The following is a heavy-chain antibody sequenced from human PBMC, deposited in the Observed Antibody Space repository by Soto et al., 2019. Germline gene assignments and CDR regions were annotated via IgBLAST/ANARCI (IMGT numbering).Heavy chain of an antibody. CDR2: ISGSGGGT. D-gene: IGHD3-10*01. J-gene: IGHJ4*02. V-gene: IGHV3-23*01. CDR3: AKGGLEWFGEGLLDF. CDR1: GFTFSSYA. Sequence: EVQLLESGGGLVQPGGSLRLSCAASGFTFSSYAMTWVRQAPGKGLEWVSAISGSGGGTFYADSVRGGFTISRDDSKSTLYLQMSGLRAEDTAIYYCAKGGLEWFGEGLLDFWGQGTLVTVSS.